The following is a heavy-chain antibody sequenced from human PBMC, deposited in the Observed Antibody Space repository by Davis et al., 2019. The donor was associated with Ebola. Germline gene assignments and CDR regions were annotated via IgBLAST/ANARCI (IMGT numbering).Heavy chain of an antibody. CDR2: ISYDGSNK. Sequence: GGSLRLSCAASGFTFSSYAMHWVRQAPGKGLKWVAVISYDGSNKYYADSVKGRFTISRGNSKNTLYLQMNSLRAEDTAVYYCAKGGYFDSLEIDSWGQGTLVTVSS. CDR3: AKGGYFDSLEIDS. J-gene: IGHJ4*02. V-gene: IGHV3-30-3*01. CDR1: GFTFSSYA. D-gene: IGHD3-9*01.